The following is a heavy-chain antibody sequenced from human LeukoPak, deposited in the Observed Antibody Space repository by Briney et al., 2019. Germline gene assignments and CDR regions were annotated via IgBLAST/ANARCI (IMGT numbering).Heavy chain of an antibody. Sequence: SETLSLTCAVYGGSLSGYYWSWVRQPPGKGLEWIASIYYSGTTHYNPSLKSRVTMSADTSKNQFSLKLSSVTAADTAVYYCARVNTQGVPSPWGQGILVTVSS. CDR2: IYYSGTT. V-gene: IGHV4-34*01. CDR1: GGSLSGYY. D-gene: IGHD3-16*01. CDR3: ARVNTQGVPSP. J-gene: IGHJ5*02.